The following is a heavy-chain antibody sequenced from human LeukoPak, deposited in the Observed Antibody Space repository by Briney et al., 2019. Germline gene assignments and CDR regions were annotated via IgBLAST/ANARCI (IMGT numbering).Heavy chain of an antibody. CDR3: ARDRGITMVRGVIIKAKLAFDI. J-gene: IGHJ3*02. CDR2: IIPIFGTA. CDR1: GGTFSSYA. D-gene: IGHD3-10*01. Sequence: GASVKVSCKASGGTFSSYAISWVRQAPGQGLEWMGGIIPIFGTANYAQKFQGRVTITADESTSTAYMELSSLRSEDTAVYYCARDRGITMVRGVIIKAKLAFDIWGQGTMVTVSS. V-gene: IGHV1-69*13.